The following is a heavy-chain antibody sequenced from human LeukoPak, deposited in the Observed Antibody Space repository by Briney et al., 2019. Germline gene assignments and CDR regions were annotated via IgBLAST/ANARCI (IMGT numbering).Heavy chain of an antibody. J-gene: IGHJ5*02. CDR2: INHSGST. CDR3: AVSRSRGNNWFDP. CDR1: GGSFSGYY. Sequence: SETLSLTCAVYGGSFSGYYWSWIRQPPGKGLEWIGEINHSGSTNYNPSLMSRVTISVDTSKNQFSLKLSSVTAADTAVYYCAVSRSRGNNWFDPWGQGTLVTVSS. D-gene: IGHD1-14*01. V-gene: IGHV4-34*01.